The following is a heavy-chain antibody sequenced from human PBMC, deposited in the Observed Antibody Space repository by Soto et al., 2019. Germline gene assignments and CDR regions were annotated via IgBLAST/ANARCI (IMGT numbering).Heavy chain of an antibody. Sequence: GGSLRLSCAASGFTFSSYAMSWVRQAPGKGLEWVSAISGSGGSTYYADSVKGRFTISRDNSKNTLYLQMNSLRAEDTAVYYCARSSSSLKGSWFDPWGQGTLVAVSS. CDR2: ISGSGGST. V-gene: IGHV3-23*01. J-gene: IGHJ5*02. CDR3: ARSSSSLKGSWFDP. D-gene: IGHD6-6*01. CDR1: GFTFSSYA.